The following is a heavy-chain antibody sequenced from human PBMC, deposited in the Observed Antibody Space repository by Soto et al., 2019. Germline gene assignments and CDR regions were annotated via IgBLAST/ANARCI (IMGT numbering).Heavy chain of an antibody. CDR2: IWYDGSNK. J-gene: IGHJ2*01. CDR3: ARATGLFRYFDL. Sequence: QVQLVESGGGVVQPGRSLRLSCAASGFTFGSYGMHWVRQAPGKGLEWVAVIWYDGSNKYYADSVKGRFTISRDNSKNTLYLQMNSLRAEDTAVYYCARATGLFRYFDLWGRGTLVTVSS. V-gene: IGHV3-33*01. CDR1: GFTFGSYG.